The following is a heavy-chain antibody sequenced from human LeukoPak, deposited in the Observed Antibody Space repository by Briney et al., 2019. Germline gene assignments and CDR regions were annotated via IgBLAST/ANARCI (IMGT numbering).Heavy chain of an antibody. CDR2: IYYSGST. V-gene: IGHV4-39*07. J-gene: IGHJ4*02. CDR3: ARDRNWNFRGYYFDY. D-gene: IGHD1-7*01. Sequence: SETLSLTCTVSGGSISSSSYYWGWIRQPPGEGLEWIGSIYYSGSTYYNPSLKSRVTISVDTSKNQFSLKLSSVTAADTAVYYCARDRNWNFRGYYFDYWGQGTLVTVSS. CDR1: GGSISSSSYY.